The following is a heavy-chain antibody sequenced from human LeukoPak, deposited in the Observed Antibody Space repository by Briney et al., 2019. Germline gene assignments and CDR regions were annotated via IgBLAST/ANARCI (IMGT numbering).Heavy chain of an antibody. V-gene: IGHV1-24*01. D-gene: IGHD3-22*01. CDR3: AHDSSGYYSTDAFDI. CDR2: FDPEDGET. J-gene: IGHJ3*02. Sequence: ASVKVSCKVSGYTLTELSMHWVRQAPGKGLEWMGGFDPEDGETIYAQKFQGRVTMTEDTSTDTAYMELSSLRSEDTAVYYCAHDSSGYYSTDAFDIWGQGTMVTVSS. CDR1: GYTLTELS.